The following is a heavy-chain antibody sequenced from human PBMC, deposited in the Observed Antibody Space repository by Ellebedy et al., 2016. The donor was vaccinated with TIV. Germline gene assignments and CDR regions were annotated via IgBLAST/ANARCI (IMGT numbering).Heavy chain of an antibody. J-gene: IGHJ5*02. CDR1: GFTFSSYV. D-gene: IGHD6-19*01. V-gene: IGHV3-33*08. CDR3: AREVVSSGPPPNNWFDP. Sequence: PGGSLRLSCAASGFTFSSYVMHWVRQAPGTGLEWVAVIWYDGSNKYYADSVKGRFTISRDNSKNTLYLQMNSLRAEDMAVYYCAREVVSSGPPPNNWFDPWGQGTLVTVSS. CDR2: IWYDGSNK.